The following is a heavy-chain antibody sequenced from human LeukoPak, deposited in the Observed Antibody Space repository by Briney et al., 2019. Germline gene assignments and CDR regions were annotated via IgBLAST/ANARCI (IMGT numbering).Heavy chain of an antibody. CDR1: GYSFTSYW. V-gene: IGHV5-51*01. CDR3: AIAGDGSGSYYSLGGRDY. D-gene: IGHD3-10*01. Sequence: GESLKISCKGSGYSFTSYWIGWVRQMPGKGLEWMGIIYPGDSDTRYSPFFRGQVTISADKSISTAYLQWSSLKASDTAMYYCAIAGDGSGSYYSLGGRDYWGQGTLVTVSS. CDR2: IYPGDSDT. J-gene: IGHJ4*02.